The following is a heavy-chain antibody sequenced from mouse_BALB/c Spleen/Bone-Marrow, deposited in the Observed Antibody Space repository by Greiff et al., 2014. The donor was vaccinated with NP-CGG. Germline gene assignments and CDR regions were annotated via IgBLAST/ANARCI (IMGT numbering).Heavy chain of an antibody. J-gene: IGHJ3*01. CDR3: AGNYRYAWFAY. D-gene: IGHD2-14*01. Sequence: QVQLQQSGAELVKPGASVKLSCKASGYTFTSYDINWVWQRPEQGLEWIGWIFPGDGGTKCNEKFKGKATLTTDKSSSTAYMQLNRLTFEDSAVYFCAGNYRYAWFAYWGQGTLVTVSA. V-gene: IGHV1-85*01. CDR1: GYTFTSYD. CDR2: IFPGDGGT.